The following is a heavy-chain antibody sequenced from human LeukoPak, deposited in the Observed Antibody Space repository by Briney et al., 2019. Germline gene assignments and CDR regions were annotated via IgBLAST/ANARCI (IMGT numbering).Heavy chain of an antibody. Sequence: ASVKVSCKASGYTFTSYGISWVRQAPGQGLEGRGWISAYNGNTNYEQKLQGRVTMTTDTSTSTAYMELSSLRSEDTAVYYCARGWSQLMEAFRFFGVVNSKKGAFDIWGQGTMVTVSS. CDR3: ARGWSQLMEAFRFFGVVNSKKGAFDI. V-gene: IGHV1-18*01. D-gene: IGHD3-3*01. CDR1: GYTFTSYG. J-gene: IGHJ3*02. CDR2: ISAYNGNT.